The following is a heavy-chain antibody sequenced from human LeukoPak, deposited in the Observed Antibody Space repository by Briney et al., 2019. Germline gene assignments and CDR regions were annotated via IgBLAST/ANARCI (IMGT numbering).Heavy chain of an antibody. Sequence: TGGSLRLSCAASGFTFSGSAMHWVRQASGKGLEWVGRIRSKTNSYATAYAASVKGRFTISRDDSKNTAYLQMDSLKTEDTAVYYCIRYDFWSGYPAFGYWGQGTLVTVSP. D-gene: IGHD3-3*01. J-gene: IGHJ4*02. CDR1: GFTFSGSA. V-gene: IGHV3-73*01. CDR3: IRYDFWSGYPAFGY. CDR2: IRSKTNSYAT.